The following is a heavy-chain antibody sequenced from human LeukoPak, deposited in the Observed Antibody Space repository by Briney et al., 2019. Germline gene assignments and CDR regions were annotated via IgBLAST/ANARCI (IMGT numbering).Heavy chain of an antibody. CDR2: INHSGST. J-gene: IGHJ4*02. CDR1: GGSFSGYY. V-gene: IGHV4-34*01. CDR3: AIGYSSSWYSDY. D-gene: IGHD6-13*01. Sequence: SETLSLTCAVYGGSFSGYYWSWNRQPPGKGLEWIGEINHSGSTNYNPSLKSRVTISVDTSKNQFSLKLSSVTAADTAVYYCAIGYSSSWYSDYWGQGTLVTVSS.